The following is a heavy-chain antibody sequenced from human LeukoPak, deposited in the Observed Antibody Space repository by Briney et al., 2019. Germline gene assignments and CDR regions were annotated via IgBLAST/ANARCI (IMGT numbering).Heavy chain of an antibody. J-gene: IGHJ3*01. CDR1: GFTFSSYG. Sequence: GGSLRLSCAASGFTFSSYGMHWVRQDPGKGLEWVAVIWYDGSNKYYADSVKGRLTISRDNSKNTLYLQMNSLRAEDTAVYYCARRNLDAFDVWGQGTMVTVSS. CDR3: ARRNLDAFDV. D-gene: IGHD1-14*01. CDR2: IWYDGSNK. V-gene: IGHV3-33*01.